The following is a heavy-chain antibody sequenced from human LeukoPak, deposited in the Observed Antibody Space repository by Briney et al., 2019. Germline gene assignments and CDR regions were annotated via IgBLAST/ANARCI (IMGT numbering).Heavy chain of an antibody. CDR1: GFTFSSYS. Sequence: GGSLRLSCAASGFTFSSYSMSWVRQAPGKGLEWVANIKQDGSEKYYVDSVKGRFTISRDNAKNSLYLQMNSLRAEDTAVYYCARLGFDYWGQGTLVTVSS. CDR2: IKQDGSEK. D-gene: IGHD1-26*01. V-gene: IGHV3-7*01. J-gene: IGHJ4*02. CDR3: ARLGFDY.